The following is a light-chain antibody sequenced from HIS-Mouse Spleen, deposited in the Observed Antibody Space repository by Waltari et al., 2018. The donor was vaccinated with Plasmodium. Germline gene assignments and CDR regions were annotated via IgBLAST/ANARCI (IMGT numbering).Light chain of an antibody. Sequence: QSALTQPPPASGSPGQSVTISCTGPSSHVGGYNYVSWYQQHPGKAPKLMIYEVSKRPSGVPDRFSGSKSGNTASLTISGTQAMDEADYYCQAWDSSTVVFGGGTKLTVL. CDR2: EVS. J-gene: IGLJ2*01. CDR1: SSHVGGYNY. CDR3: QAWDSSTVV. V-gene: IGLV2-8*01.